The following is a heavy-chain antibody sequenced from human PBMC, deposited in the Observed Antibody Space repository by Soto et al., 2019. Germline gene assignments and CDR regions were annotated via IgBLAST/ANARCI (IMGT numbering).Heavy chain of an antibody. CDR1: GFTFSSYG. CDR2: ISYDGSNK. D-gene: IGHD4-17*01. CDR3: AKILQLGDYAYYYYGMDV. J-gene: IGHJ6*02. Sequence: QVQLVESGGGVVQPGRSLRLSCAASGFTFSSYGRHWVRQAPGKGLEWVAVISYDGSNKYYADSVKGRFTISRDNSKNTLYLQMNSLRAEDTAVYYCAKILQLGDYAYYYYGMDVWGQGTTVTVSS. V-gene: IGHV3-30*18.